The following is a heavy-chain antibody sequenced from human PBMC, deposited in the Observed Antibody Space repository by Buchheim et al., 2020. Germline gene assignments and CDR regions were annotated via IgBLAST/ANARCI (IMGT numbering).Heavy chain of an antibody. CDR2: INPNSGVT. CDR3: ERDSKIQLWSSMDV. CDR1: GYTFTGYY. Sequence: QVQLVQSGAEVKKPGASVKVSFKASGYTFTGYYMHWVPQAPGQGLEWMGWINPNSGVTNYAQNFQGWVTMTRDTSIITAYMERSRLRSDDTDVYYCERDSKIQLWSSMDVWGKGTT. J-gene: IGHJ6*03. D-gene: IGHD5-18*01. V-gene: IGHV1-2*04.